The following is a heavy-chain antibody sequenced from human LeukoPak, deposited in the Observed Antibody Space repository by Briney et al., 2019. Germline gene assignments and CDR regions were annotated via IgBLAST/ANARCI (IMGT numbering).Heavy chain of an antibody. Sequence: PSETLSLTCTVSGGSISSSSYYWGWIRQPPGKGLEWIGSIYYSGSTYYNPSLKSRVTISVDTSKNQFSLKLSSVTAADTAVYYCARYDHVIDYWGQGTLVTVSS. J-gene: IGHJ4*02. CDR1: GGSISSSSYY. CDR2: IYYSGST. CDR3: ARYDHVIDY. D-gene: IGHD3-16*01. V-gene: IGHV4-39*01.